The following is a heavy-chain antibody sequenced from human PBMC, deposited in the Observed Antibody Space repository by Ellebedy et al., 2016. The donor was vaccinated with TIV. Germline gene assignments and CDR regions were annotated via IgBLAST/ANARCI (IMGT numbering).Heavy chain of an antibody. Sequence: AASVKVSCKASGYTFTGYYMHWVRQAPGQGLEWMGWINPNSGGTHYAQKFQGWVTMTRDTSISTAYMELSRLRSDDTAVYYCARDLGNTYYDFWSGHYGFYGMDVWGQGTTVTVSS. CDR1: GYTFTGYY. D-gene: IGHD3-3*01. J-gene: IGHJ6*02. CDR3: ARDLGNTYYDFWSGHYGFYGMDV. CDR2: INPNSGGT. V-gene: IGHV1-2*04.